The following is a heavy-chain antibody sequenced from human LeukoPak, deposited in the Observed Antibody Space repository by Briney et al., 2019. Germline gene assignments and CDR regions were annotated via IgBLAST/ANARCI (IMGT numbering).Heavy chain of an antibody. CDR1: ADSISGFY. CDR3: AGVNGGGLPSRMDV. D-gene: IGHD2-8*01. CDR2: VYYSGNT. Sequence: SSETLSLTCTISADSISGFYWSWIRKSPGKGLQWIGYVYYSGNTYYDPSLKSRVTISIDTSKSQFSLKLTSVTAADTAVYYCAGVNGGGLPSRMDVWGNGTTVTVSS. J-gene: IGHJ6*04. V-gene: IGHV4-59*01.